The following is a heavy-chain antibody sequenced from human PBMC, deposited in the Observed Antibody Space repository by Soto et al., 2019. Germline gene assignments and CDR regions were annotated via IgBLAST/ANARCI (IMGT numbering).Heavy chain of an antibody. J-gene: IGHJ6*02. CDR1: GCTFSSYA. CDR2: ISGSAGNA. CDR3: AKDGASGSYPPYYYFGMDV. V-gene: IGHV3-23*01. Sequence: EVQLLESGGGLVQPGGSLRLSCAASGCTFSSYAMRWVRQAPGKGLEWVSTISGSAGNAYYADSVKGRFSISRDNSKNTLRLQMNSLRADDTAVYYCAKDGASGSYPPYYYFGMDVWGQGTTVTVSS. D-gene: IGHD1-26*01.